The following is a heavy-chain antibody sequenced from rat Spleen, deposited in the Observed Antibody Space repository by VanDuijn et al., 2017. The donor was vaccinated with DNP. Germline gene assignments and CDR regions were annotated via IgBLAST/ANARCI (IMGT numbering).Heavy chain of an antibody. CDR2: VWYDGDT. CDR3: TSDLHWLAY. V-gene: IGHV2S18*01. J-gene: IGHJ3*01. Sequence: QVQLKESGPGLVQPSETLSLTCTVSGFSLTSSSVSWVRQPSGKRPEWMGRVWYDGDTAYNSALRSRLSFSRDTSKSQVFLKMNSLQTEDTAIYFCTSDLHWLAYWGQGTLVTVSS. CDR1: GFSLTSSS.